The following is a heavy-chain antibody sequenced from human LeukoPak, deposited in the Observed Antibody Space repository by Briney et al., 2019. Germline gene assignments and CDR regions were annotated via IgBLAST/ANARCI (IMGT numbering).Heavy chain of an antibody. Sequence: GGSLRLSCAASGFTFSSYAMSSVRQAPGEGREWVSAISGSGGSTYYADSVKGRLTISRDNSKNTLYLQMNSLRAEDTAVYYCAKDLDTAMASYYYYGMDVWGQGTTVTVSS. CDR3: AKDLDTAMASYYYYGMDV. J-gene: IGHJ6*02. CDR1: GFTFSSYA. D-gene: IGHD5-18*01. CDR2: ISGSGGST. V-gene: IGHV3-23*01.